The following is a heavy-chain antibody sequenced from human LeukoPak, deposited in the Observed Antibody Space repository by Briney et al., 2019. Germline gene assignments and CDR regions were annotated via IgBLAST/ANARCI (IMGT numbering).Heavy chain of an antibody. V-gene: IGHV1-2*04. CDR3: ARTSSSKGVFAMSFDY. J-gene: IGHJ4*02. CDR1: GYTFTGYY. Sequence: ASVKVSCKASGYTFTGYYMHWVRQAPGQGLEWMGWINPNSGGTNYAQKFQGWVTMTRDTSISTAYMELSRLRSDDTAVYYCARTSSSKGVFAMSFDYWGQGTLVTVSS. CDR2: INPNSGGT. D-gene: IGHD3-16*02.